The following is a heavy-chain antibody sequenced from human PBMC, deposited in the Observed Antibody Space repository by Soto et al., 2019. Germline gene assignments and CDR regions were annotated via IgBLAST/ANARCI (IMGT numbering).Heavy chain of an antibody. CDR3: ARGTPMIASGPLFDY. Sequence: SETLSLTCTVSGGSISSYYWSWIRQPPGKGLEWIGYIYYSGSTNYNPSLKSRVTISVDTSKNQFSLKLSSVTAADTVVYYCARGTPMIASGPLFDYWGQGTLVTVSS. V-gene: IGHV4-59*01. CDR2: IYYSGST. D-gene: IGHD3-22*01. CDR1: GGSISSYY. J-gene: IGHJ4*02.